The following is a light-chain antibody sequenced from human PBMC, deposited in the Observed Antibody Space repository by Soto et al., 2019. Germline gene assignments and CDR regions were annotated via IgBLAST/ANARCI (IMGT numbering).Light chain of an antibody. J-gene: IGLJ2*01. CDR3: SSYTSSSSYVV. V-gene: IGLV2-14*01. CDR1: SSDVGGYNY. CDR2: DVS. Sequence: QSVLTQPASVSGSPGQSITISCTGTSSDVGGYNYVSWYQQHPGKAPKLMIYDVSNLPSGVSNRFSGSKSGNTASLTISGLQAEDEADYYCSSYTSSSSYVVFGGGTKLTVL.